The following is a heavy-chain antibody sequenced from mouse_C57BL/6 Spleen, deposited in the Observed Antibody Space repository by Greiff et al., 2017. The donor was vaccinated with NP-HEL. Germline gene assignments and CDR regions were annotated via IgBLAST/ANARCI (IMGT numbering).Heavy chain of an antibody. J-gene: IGHJ4*01. V-gene: IGHV1-15*01. CDR1: GYTFTDYE. D-gene: IGHD1-1*01. CDR3: TRLGYYGSSYGDYYAMDY. CDR2: IDPETGGT. Sequence: QVQLQQSGAELVRPGASVTLSCKASGYTFTDYEMHWVKQTPVHGLEWIGAIDPETGGTAYNQKFKGKAILTADKSSSTAYMELRSLTSEDSAVYYCTRLGYYGSSYGDYYAMDYWGQGTSVTVSS.